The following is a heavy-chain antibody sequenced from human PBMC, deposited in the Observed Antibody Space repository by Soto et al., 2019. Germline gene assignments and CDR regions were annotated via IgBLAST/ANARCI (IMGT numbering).Heavy chain of an antibody. D-gene: IGHD3-3*01. CDR2: ISSSSSYI. V-gene: IGHV3-21*01. J-gene: IGHJ4*02. Sequence: EVQLVESGGGLVKPGGSLRLSCAASGFTFSSYSMNWVRQAPGKGLEWVSSISSSSSYIYYADSVKGRFTISRDNAKNSLYLQMNSLRAEDTAVYYCARIQSPDYDFWSGYNPRDYWGQGTLVTVSS. CDR3: ARIQSPDYDFWSGYNPRDY. CDR1: GFTFSSYS.